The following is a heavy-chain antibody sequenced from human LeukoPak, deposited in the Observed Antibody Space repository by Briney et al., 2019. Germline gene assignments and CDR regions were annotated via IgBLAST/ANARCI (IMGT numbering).Heavy chain of an antibody. CDR1: GFTFSSYE. V-gene: IGHV3-23*01. J-gene: IGHJ4*02. Sequence: GGSLRLSCAASGFTFSSYEMNWVRQAPGKGLEWVSAISGSGVSTYYADSVKGRFTISRDNSKNTLYLQMNSLRAEDTAVYYCAKEYGYTYGEFDYWGQGTLVTVSS. CDR2: ISGSGVST. D-gene: IGHD5-18*01. CDR3: AKEYGYTYGEFDY.